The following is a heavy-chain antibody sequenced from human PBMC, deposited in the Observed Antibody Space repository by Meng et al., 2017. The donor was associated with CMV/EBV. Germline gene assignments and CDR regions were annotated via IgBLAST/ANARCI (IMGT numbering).Heavy chain of an antibody. Sequence: GESLKISCAASGFTFSSYGMHWVRQAPGKGLEWVAFILYDGTNKYYADSVKGRFTISRDNAKNSLYLQMNSLRAEDTAVYYCARGAAARPIDYWGQGTLVTVSS. CDR2: ILYDGTNK. D-gene: IGHD6-6*01. CDR1: GFTFSSYG. J-gene: IGHJ4*02. CDR3: ARGAAARPIDY. V-gene: IGHV3-30*02.